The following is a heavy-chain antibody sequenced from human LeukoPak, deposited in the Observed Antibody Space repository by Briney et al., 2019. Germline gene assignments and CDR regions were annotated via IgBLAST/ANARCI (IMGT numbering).Heavy chain of an antibody. CDR1: GDSISSGGYY. CDR3: AREGRVVVPAASFFDY. Sequence: ASQTLSLTCTVSGDSISSGGYYWSWIRQHPGKGLEWIGYIYYSGSTYYNPSLKSRVTISVDTSKNQFSLKLSSVTAADTAVYYCAREGRVVVPAASFFDYWGQGTLVTVSS. CDR2: IYYSGST. V-gene: IGHV4-31*03. J-gene: IGHJ4*02. D-gene: IGHD2-2*01.